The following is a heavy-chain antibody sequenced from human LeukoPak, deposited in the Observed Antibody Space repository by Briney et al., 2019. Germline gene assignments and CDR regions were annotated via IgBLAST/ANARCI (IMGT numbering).Heavy chain of an antibody. J-gene: IGHJ3*02. D-gene: IGHD5-24*01. Sequence: GGSLTLSCAASGFTFSSYSLNWVRQAPGQGLEWVSSISSSSSYIYYADSVKGRFTISRDNAKNSLYLQMNSLRAEDTAVYYCARTDGYNIRSLAFDIWGQGTMVTVSS. CDR1: GFTFSSYS. V-gene: IGHV3-21*01. CDR3: ARTDGYNIRSLAFDI. CDR2: ISSSSSYI.